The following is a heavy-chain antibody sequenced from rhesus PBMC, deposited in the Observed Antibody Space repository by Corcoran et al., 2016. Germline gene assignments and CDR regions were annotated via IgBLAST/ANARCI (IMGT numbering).Heavy chain of an antibody. CDR2: IGGDSSYT. J-gene: IGHJ5-2*02. D-gene: IGHD6-19*01. CDR3: ARGRGSYSLDV. CDR1: GYTFSGYY. Sequence: EVQLAESGGGLVQPGGSLRLSCAASGYTFSGYYRHWVRQAPGKGLESVSVIGGDSSYTHYADSVKGRFTISRDNAKNSLSLQMNSLRAADTAVYYCARGRGSYSLDVWGRGVLVTVSS. V-gene: IGHV3-115*01.